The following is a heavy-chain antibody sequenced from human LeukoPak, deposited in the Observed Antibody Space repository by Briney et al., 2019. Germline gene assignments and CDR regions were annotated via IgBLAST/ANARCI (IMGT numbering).Heavy chain of an antibody. D-gene: IGHD3-22*01. J-gene: IGHJ3*01. CDR1: GFTFSSYW. Sequence: GGSLRLSCAASGFTFSSYWMSWVRQAPGKGLECVANIKEDGSEEYYVDSVKGRFSISRDNAKNSLYLQMNSLRAEDTAVYYCARDWLAGNPYHAFDLWGKGTMVAVSS. CDR2: IKEDGSEE. V-gene: IGHV3-7*01. CDR3: ARDWLAGNPYHAFDL.